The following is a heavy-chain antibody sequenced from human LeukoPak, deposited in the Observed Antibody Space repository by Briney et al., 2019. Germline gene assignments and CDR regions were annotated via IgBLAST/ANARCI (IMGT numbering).Heavy chain of an antibody. J-gene: IGHJ4*02. CDR1: GYTFTGYY. Sequence: GASVKVSCKASGYTFTGYYMHWVRQAPGQGLEWMGWINPNSGGTNYAQKFQGWVTMTRDTSISTAYMELSRLRSDGTAVYYCAREGTGRWIQQRTFDYWGQGTLVTVSS. CDR2: INPNSGGT. CDR3: AREGTGRWIQQRTFDY. D-gene: IGHD5-18*01. V-gene: IGHV1-2*04.